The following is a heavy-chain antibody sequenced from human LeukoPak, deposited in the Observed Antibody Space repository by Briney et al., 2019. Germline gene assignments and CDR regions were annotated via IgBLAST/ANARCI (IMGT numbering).Heavy chain of an antibody. V-gene: IGHV4-4*07. CDR3: ARAAHCSSTACFLGFDF. CDR2: IYKSGTP. J-gene: IGHJ4*02. Sequence: SETLSLTCTVSGASVSNDSWSWIRQPAGRGLEWIGHIYKSGTPNHNPSLKGRVTMSVDTSKNQVSLKLRSVTAADTAVYYCARAAHCSSTACFLGFDFWGQGTLVTVSS. CDR1: GASVSNDS. D-gene: IGHD2-2*01.